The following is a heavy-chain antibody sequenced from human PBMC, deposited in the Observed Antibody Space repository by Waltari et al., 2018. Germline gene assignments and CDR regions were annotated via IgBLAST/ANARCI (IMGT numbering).Heavy chain of an antibody. CDR1: GAALVSYT. CDR3: ARGRLYCSGGSCYPYYFDY. CDR2: IYYSGST. D-gene: IGHD2-15*01. J-gene: IGHJ4*02. V-gene: IGHV4-59*01. Sequence: QLKESASGLVKPPIPISLTGPSPGAALVSYTGGWIRQPPGKGLEWIGYIYYSGSTNYNPSLKSRVTISVDTSKNQFSLKLSSVTAADTAVYYCARGRLYCSGGSCYPYYFDYWGQGTLVTVSS.